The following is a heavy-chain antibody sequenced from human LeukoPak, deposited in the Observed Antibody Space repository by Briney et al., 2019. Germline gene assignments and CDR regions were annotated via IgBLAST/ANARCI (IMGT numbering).Heavy chain of an antibody. V-gene: IGHV1-18*01. Sequence: ASVKVSCKASGYTSTSYGISWVRQAPGQGLEWTGWMSAYNGNTNYAQKLQGRVTMTTDTSTSTAYMELRSLRSDDTAVYYCARDIVVVPAALGYAFDIWGQGTMVTVSS. J-gene: IGHJ3*02. CDR1: GYTSTSYG. CDR3: ARDIVVVPAALGYAFDI. D-gene: IGHD2-2*01. CDR2: MSAYNGNT.